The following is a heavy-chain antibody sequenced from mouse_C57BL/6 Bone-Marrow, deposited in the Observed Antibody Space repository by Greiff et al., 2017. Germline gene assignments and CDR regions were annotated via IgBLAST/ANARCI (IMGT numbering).Heavy chain of an antibody. D-gene: IGHD1-1*01. CDR1: GFNIKDDY. Sequence: EVKLQESGAELVRPGASVKLSCTASGFNIKDDYMHWVQQRPEPGLEWIGWIDPENGATEYASKFQGKATITADTSSNTAYLQLSSLTSEDTAVYYCTTTVSYYYAMDYWGQGTSVTVSS. J-gene: IGHJ4*01. CDR3: TTTVSYYYAMDY. CDR2: IDPENGAT. V-gene: IGHV14-4*01.